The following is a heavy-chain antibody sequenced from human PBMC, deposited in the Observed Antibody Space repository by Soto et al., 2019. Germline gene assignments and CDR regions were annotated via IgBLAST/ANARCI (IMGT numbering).Heavy chain of an antibody. Sequence: EVQLLESGGGLVQPGGSLRLSCAASGITFSSYAMSWVRQAPGKGLEWVSAISGSGGSTYYADSVKGRFTISRDNSKNTLYLQMNSLRAEDTAVYYCASGIAAAGPFDYWGQGTLVPVSS. V-gene: IGHV3-23*01. J-gene: IGHJ4*02. CDR1: GITFSSYA. CDR3: ASGIAAAGPFDY. CDR2: ISGSGGST. D-gene: IGHD6-13*01.